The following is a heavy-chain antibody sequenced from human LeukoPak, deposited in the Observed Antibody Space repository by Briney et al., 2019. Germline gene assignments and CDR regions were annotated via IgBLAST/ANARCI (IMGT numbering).Heavy chain of an antibody. J-gene: IGHJ3*02. V-gene: IGHV3-23*01. Sequence: PGGSLRLSCAASGFTFNTYGMSWVRQAPGKGLEWVSGISGSGISTYYADSVKGRFTISRDNSKNTLYLQMNSLRVEDTAVYYCAKSWNYYDSSGDDALDIWGQGTMVTVSS. CDR1: GFTFNTYG. CDR3: AKSWNYYDSSGDDALDI. D-gene: IGHD3-22*01. CDR2: ISGSGIST.